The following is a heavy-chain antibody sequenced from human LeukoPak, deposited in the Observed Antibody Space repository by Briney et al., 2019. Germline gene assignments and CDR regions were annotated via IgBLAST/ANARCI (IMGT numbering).Heavy chain of an antibody. CDR1: GGSISSGGYS. V-gene: IGHV4-30-2*01. J-gene: IGHJ4*02. Sequence: SQTLSLTCAVSGGSISSGGYSWSWIRQPPGKGLEWIGYIYHSGSTNYNPSLKSRVTISVDTSKNQFSLKLSSVTAADTAVYYCARGSDYGGNRNRTCDYWGQGTLVTVSS. D-gene: IGHD4-23*01. CDR3: ARGSDYGGNRNRTCDY. CDR2: IYHSGST.